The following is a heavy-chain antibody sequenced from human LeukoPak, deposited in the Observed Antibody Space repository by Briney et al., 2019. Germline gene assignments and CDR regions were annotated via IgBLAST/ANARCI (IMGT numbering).Heavy chain of an antibody. CDR2: MNPDSGNT. CDR3: ARGRGTYYYDSSGRDY. D-gene: IGHD3-22*01. Sequence: ASVKVSCKASGYTFTSYDINLVRQATGQGLEWMGWMNPDSGNTGYAQKFQGRVTMTRNTSISTAYMELSSLRSEDTAVYYCARGRGTYYYDSSGRDYWGQGTLVTVSS. J-gene: IGHJ4*02. V-gene: IGHV1-8*01. CDR1: GYTFTSYD.